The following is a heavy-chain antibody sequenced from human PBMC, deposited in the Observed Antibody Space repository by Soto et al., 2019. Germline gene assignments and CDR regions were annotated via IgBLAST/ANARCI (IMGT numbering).Heavy chain of an antibody. CDR2: MNPNSGNT. D-gene: IGHD4-17*01. J-gene: IGHJ3*02. CDR1: GYTFTSYD. Sequence: ASVKVSCKASGYTFTSYDINWVRQATGQGLEWMGWMNPNSGNTGYAQKFQGRVTMTRNTSISTAYMELSSLRSEDTAVYYCASTMEVMTTVTGYTFDIWGQGTMVTVSS. CDR3: ASTMEVMTTVTGYTFDI. V-gene: IGHV1-8*01.